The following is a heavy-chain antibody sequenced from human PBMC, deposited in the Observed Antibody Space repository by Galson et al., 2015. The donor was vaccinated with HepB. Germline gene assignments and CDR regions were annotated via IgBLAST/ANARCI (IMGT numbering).Heavy chain of an antibody. J-gene: IGHJ6*02. V-gene: IGHV4-59*01. CDR2: IYYSGST. CDR3: ARDRGRVRSYYYGMDV. D-gene: IGHD3-16*01. Sequence: TLSLTCTVSGGSISSYYWSWIRQPPGKGLEWIGYIYYSGSTNYNPSLKSRVTMSVDTSKNQFSLKLGSVTAADTAVYYCARDRGRVRSYYYGMDVWGQGTTVTVSS. CDR1: GGSISSYY.